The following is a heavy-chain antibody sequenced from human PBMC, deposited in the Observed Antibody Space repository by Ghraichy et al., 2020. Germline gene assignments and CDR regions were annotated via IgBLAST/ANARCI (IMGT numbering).Heavy chain of an antibody. CDR3: ARATSECSHSFEN. V-gene: IGHV3-7*03. J-gene: IGHJ4*02. Sequence: GGSLRLSCVASGFPFTTYCITWVRQAPGEGLEWVASIRFDESDKLYVDSVKGRFTISRDNAENSVHLQMTSLRVEDTAVYYCARATSECSHSFENWGQGTLVTVSS. CDR2: IRFDESDK. CDR1: GFPFTTYC. D-gene: IGHD3-3*01.